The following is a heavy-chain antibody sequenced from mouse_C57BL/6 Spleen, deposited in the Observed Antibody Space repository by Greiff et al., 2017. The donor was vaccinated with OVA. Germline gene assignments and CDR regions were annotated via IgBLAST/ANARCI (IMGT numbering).Heavy chain of an antibody. CDR3: ARQSWSRDYFDY. CDR2: ISGGGGNT. J-gene: IGHJ2*01. D-gene: IGHD1-1*02. Sequence: EVQGVESGGGLVKPGGSLKLSCAASGFTFSSYTMSWVRQTPEKRLEWVATISGGGGNTYYPDSVKGRFTISRDNAKNTLYLQMSSLRSEDTALYYCARQSWSRDYFDYWGQGTTLTVSS. V-gene: IGHV5-9*01. CDR1: GFTFSSYT.